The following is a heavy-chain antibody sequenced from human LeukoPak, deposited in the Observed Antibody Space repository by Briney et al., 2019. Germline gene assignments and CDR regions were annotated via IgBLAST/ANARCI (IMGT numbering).Heavy chain of an antibody. J-gene: IGHJ3*02. D-gene: IGHD6-25*01. Sequence: SETLSLTCTVSGGSISTSSHYWGWIRQPPAKGLEWIGSIYYTGTTYYNLSLRSRLTMSVNTSKNQFSLNLTSVTAADTGIYYCARHVRRLNDAFDIWGQGTMVTVSS. V-gene: IGHV4-39*01. CDR3: ARHVRRLNDAFDI. CDR1: GGSISTSSHY. CDR2: IYYTGTT.